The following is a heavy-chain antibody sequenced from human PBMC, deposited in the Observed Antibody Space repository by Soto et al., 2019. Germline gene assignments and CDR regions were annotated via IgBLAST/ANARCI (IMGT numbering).Heavy chain of an antibody. D-gene: IGHD3-3*01. J-gene: IGHJ4*02. CDR2: ISSNGGST. CDR3: VKDIYSDDFWSGYQPDY. CDR1: GFTFSSYA. V-gene: IGHV3-64D*08. Sequence: GGSLRLSCSASGFTFSSYAMHLVRQAPGKGLEYVSAISSNGGSTYYADSVKGRFTISRDNSKNTLYLQMSSLRAEDTAVYYCVKDIYSDDFWSGYQPDYWGQGTLVTVSS.